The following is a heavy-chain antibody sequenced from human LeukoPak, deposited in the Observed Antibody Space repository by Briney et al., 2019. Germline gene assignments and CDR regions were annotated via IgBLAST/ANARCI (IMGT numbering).Heavy chain of an antibody. CDR1: GFTFRSYA. CDR3: TNYYGSGSYGHH. J-gene: IGHJ5*02. V-gene: IGHV3-23*01. D-gene: IGHD3-10*01. Sequence: GGSLRLSCAASGFTFRSYALSWVRQAPGKGLEWVSTIGSRGGDTYYADSVKGRFTISRDNSKNTAYVQMNSLRAEDTAVYYCTNYYGSGSYGHHWGQGTLVIVSP. CDR2: IGSRGGDT.